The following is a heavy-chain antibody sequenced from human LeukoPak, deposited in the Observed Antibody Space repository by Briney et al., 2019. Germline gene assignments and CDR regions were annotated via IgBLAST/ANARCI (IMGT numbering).Heavy chain of an antibody. CDR2: IYHSGTT. Sequence: PSETLSLTCTVSGGSISSYYWSWIRQPPGKGLEWIGTIYHSGTTYYNASLKSRVTISVDTSKNQFSLKLSSVTAADTAVYYCARDVPYYYYMDVWGKGTTVTVSS. V-gene: IGHV4-59*12. CDR3: ARDVPYYYYMDV. J-gene: IGHJ6*03. CDR1: GGSISSYY.